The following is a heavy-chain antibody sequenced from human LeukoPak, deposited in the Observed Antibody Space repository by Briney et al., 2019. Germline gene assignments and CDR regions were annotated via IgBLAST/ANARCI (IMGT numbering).Heavy chain of an antibody. D-gene: IGHD6-13*01. CDR3: AKARGIPRAFDI. J-gene: IGHJ3*02. CDR1: GFTFDDYA. V-gene: IGHV3-9*03. Sequence: SLRLSCAASGFTFDDYAMHWVRQAPGKGLEWVSGISWNSGSIGYADSVKGRFTISRDNAKNSLYLQMNSLRAEDMALYYCAKARGIPRAFDIWGQGTMVTVSS. CDR2: ISWNSGSI.